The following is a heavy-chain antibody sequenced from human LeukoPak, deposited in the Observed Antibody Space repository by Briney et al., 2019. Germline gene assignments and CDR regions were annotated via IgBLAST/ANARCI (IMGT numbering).Heavy chain of an antibody. J-gene: IGHJ4*02. Sequence: SETLSLTCTVSGYSISSGHYWGWIRHPPGKGLEWIGNIYHSGSTYYNPSLKSRVTISVDTSKNQFSLKLSSVTAADTAVYYCAGAAAGLDYWGQGTLVTVSS. CDR3: AGAAAGLDY. CDR2: IYHSGST. V-gene: IGHV4-38-2*02. CDR1: GYSISSGHY. D-gene: IGHD6-13*01.